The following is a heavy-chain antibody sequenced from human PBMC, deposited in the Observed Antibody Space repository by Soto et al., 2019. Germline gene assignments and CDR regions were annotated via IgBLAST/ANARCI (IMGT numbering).Heavy chain of an antibody. V-gene: IGHV3-33*01. CDR1: GFTFSSYG. D-gene: IGHD3-22*01. CDR3: ARDRLNYYDSSGYYALDAFDI. J-gene: IGHJ3*02. Sequence: TGGSLRLSCAAFGFTFSSYGMHWVRQAPGKGLEWVAVIWYDGSNKYYADSVKGRFTISRDNSKNTLYLQMNSLRAEDTAVYYCARDRLNYYDSSGYYALDAFDIWGQGTMVTVSS. CDR2: IWYDGSNK.